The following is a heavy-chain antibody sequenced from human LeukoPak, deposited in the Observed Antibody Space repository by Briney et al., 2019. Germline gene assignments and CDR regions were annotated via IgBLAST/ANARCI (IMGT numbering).Heavy chain of an antibody. CDR3: AIDCRTLPGADYFDY. Sequence: SVKVSCKASGGTFSSYAISWVRQAPGQGLEWMGGIIPIFGTANYAQKFQGRATITADESTSTAYMELSSLRSEDTAVYYCAIDCRTLPGADYFDYWGQGTLVTVSS. CDR1: GGTFSSYA. J-gene: IGHJ4*02. D-gene: IGHD4/OR15-4a*01. V-gene: IGHV1-69*01. CDR2: IIPIFGTA.